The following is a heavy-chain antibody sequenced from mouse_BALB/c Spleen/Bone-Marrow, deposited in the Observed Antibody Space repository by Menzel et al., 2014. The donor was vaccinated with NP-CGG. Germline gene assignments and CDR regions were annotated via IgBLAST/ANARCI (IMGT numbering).Heavy chain of an antibody. V-gene: IGHV1-80*01. CDR3: AREGYDYDWFAY. J-gene: IGHJ3*01. CDR2: IYPGDGDT. Sequence: VQLQQSGAELVRHGSSAKISCKASGYVFSTYWMHWVKQRPGQGLEWIGQIYPGDGDTNYNGKFKTKATLTADKSSSTAYMQLSSLTSEDSAVYFCAREGYDYDWFAYWGQGTLVTVSA. CDR1: GYVFSTYW. D-gene: IGHD2-4*01.